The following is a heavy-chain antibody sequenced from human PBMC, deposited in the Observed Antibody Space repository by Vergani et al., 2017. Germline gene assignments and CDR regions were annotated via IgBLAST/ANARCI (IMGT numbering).Heavy chain of an antibody. Sequence: QVQLVQSGAEVKKPGSSVKVSCKASGGTFSSYAISWVRQAPGQGLEWMGGIIPIFGTANYAQKFQGRVTITADESTSTAYMELSSLRSEDTAVYYCARDRELGYGDPDAFDIWGQGTMVTVSP. CDR3: ARDRELGYGDPDAFDI. J-gene: IGHJ3*02. D-gene: IGHD4-17*01. V-gene: IGHV1-69*12. CDR1: GGTFSSYA. CDR2: IIPIFGTA.